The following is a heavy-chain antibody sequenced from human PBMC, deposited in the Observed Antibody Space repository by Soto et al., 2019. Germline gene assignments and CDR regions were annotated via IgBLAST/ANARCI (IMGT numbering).Heavy chain of an antibody. CDR2: SKNKADSYTT. D-gene: IGHD3-10*01. V-gene: IGHV3-72*01. CDR1: GFTFSDHY. CDR3: TVWGSGNDFGAA. Sequence: EVQLVESGGGLVQPGGSLRLSCAASGFTFSDHYMDWVRQAPGKGLEWVGRSKNKADSYTTEYAASVKVRFTISRDGSKNSLFLQMNSLKTEGTAVYYCTVWGSGNDFGAAWGQGILVTVSS. J-gene: IGHJ4*02.